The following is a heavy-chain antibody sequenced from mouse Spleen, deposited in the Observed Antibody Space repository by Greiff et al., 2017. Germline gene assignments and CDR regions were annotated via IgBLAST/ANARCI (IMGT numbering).Heavy chain of an antibody. D-gene: IGHD1-1*01. CDR2: INYDGSST. CDR3: ARTYYYGSRLFWYFDV. Sequence: EVKLMESEGGLVQPGSSMKLSCTASGFTFSDYYMAWVRQVPEKGLEWVANINYDGSSTSYLDSLKSRFIISRDNAKNILYLQMSSLKSEDTATYYCARTYYYGSRLFWYFDVWGAGTTVTVSS. J-gene: IGHJ1*01. CDR1: GFTFSDYY. V-gene: IGHV5-16*01.